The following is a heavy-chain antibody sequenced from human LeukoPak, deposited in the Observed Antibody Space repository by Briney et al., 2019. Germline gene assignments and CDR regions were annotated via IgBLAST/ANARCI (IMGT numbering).Heavy chain of an antibody. CDR2: IYYSGST. CDR1: GGSISSGGYY. V-gene: IGHV4-31*03. Sequence: SETLSLTCTVSGGSISSGGYYWSWIRQHPGKGLEWIGNIYYSGSTYYNPSLKSRVTISVDTSKNQFSLKLSSVTAADTAVYYCAAFWSGYSRVYYFDYWGQGTLVTVSS. CDR3: AAFWSGYSRVYYFDY. D-gene: IGHD3-3*01. J-gene: IGHJ4*02.